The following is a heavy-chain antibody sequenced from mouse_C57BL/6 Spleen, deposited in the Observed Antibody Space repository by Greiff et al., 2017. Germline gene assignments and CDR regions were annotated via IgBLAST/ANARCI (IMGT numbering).Heavy chain of an antibody. Sequence: EVMLVESGGGLVKPGGSLKLSCAASGFTFSDYGMHWVRQAPEKGLEWVAYISSGSSTIYYADTVKGRFTISRDNAKNTLFLQMTSLRSEDTAMYYCAKVYDYDSSMDYWGQGTSVTVSS. V-gene: IGHV5-17*01. CDR1: GFTFSDYG. J-gene: IGHJ4*01. CDR2: ISSGSSTI. CDR3: AKVYDYDSSMDY. D-gene: IGHD2-4*01.